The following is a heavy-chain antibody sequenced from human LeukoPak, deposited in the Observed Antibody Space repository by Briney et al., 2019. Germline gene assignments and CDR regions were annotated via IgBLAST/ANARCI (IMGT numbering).Heavy chain of an antibody. CDR1: GFTFSSFD. Sequence: GGSLRLSCAASGFTFSSFDMHWVRHPTGQGLEWVSTIGTASDTYYPGSVEGRFTLSRDNAKNSLYLQMNSLPAGDTAVYYCARGPPRGKYYYMDVWGKGTTVTVCS. CDR2: IGTASDT. V-gene: IGHV3-13*01. D-gene: IGHD1-1*01. CDR3: ARGPPRGKYYYMDV. J-gene: IGHJ6*03.